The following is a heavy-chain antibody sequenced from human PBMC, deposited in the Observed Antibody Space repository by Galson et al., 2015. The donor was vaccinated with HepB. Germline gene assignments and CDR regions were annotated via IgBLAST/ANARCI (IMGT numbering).Heavy chain of an antibody. Sequence: SVKVSCKASGYTFTSYYMHWVRQAPGQGLEWMGIINPSGGSTSYAQKFQGRVTMTRDTSTSTVYMELSSLRSEDTAVYYCARAAGSSSSPRMVWKHFDYWGQGTLVTVSS. J-gene: IGHJ4*02. CDR3: ARAAGSSSSPRMVWKHFDY. CDR1: GYTFTSYY. D-gene: IGHD6-6*01. CDR2: INPSGGST. V-gene: IGHV1-46*01.